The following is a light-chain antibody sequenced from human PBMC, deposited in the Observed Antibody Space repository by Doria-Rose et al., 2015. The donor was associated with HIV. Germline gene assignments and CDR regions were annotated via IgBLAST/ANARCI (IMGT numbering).Light chain of an antibody. J-gene: IGKJ1*01. V-gene: IGKV3-20*01. CDR1: QSFSSTY. Sequence: TRSPGTLSLSPGERATLSCRASQSFSSTYLAWYQQKPGQAPSLLIYDGSTRATGIPDRFCASGSGTDFTLTINRLEPEDFALYYCHQYGTSWTFGQGTKVEI. CDR3: HQYGTSWT. CDR2: DGS.